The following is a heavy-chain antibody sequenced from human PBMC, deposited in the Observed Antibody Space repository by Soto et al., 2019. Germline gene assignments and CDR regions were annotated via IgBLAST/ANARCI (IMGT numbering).Heavy chain of an antibody. Sequence: SETLSLTCAVYGGSFSGYYWSWIRQPPGKGLEWIGETNHSGSTNYNPSLKSRVTISVDTSKNQFSLKLSSVTAADTAVYYCARRGVVAATRWFDPWGQGTLVTVSS. CDR2: TNHSGST. D-gene: IGHD2-15*01. CDR1: GGSFSGYY. CDR3: ARRGVVAATRWFDP. J-gene: IGHJ5*02. V-gene: IGHV4-34*01.